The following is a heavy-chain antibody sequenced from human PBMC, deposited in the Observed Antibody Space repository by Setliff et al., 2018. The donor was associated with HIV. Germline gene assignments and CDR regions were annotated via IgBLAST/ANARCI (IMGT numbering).Heavy chain of an antibody. CDR1: GGAFNGYY. V-gene: IGHV4-34*01. CDR3: ARASSSGYDF. CDR2: INQSGSP. D-gene: IGHD3-22*01. Sequence: SETLSLTCAVYGGAFNGYYWTWIRQSPGKGLEWVGDINQSGSPNYNPSLKSRVTISVDTSKNQFSLKLISVTAADTAVYYCARASSSGYDFWGQGTLVTVSS. J-gene: IGHJ4*02.